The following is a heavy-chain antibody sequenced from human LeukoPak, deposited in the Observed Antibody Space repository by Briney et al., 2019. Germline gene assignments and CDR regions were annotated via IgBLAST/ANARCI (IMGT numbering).Heavy chain of an antibody. CDR1: GGSISSYY. CDR2: IYYSGST. J-gene: IGHJ4*02. V-gene: IGHV4-59*08. CDR3: ARCTSASCYNFDY. Sequence: SETLSLTCTVSGGSISSYYWSWIRQPPGKGLEWIGYIYYSGSTDYNPSLKSRVTISVDTSKNQFSLKLNSVTAADTAVYYCARCTSASCYNFDYWGQGSLVTVSS. D-gene: IGHD2-2*02.